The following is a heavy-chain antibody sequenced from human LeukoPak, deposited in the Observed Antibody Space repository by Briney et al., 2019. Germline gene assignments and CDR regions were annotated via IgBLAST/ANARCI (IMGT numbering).Heavy chain of an antibody. CDR2: ISSSSSYI. CDR1: GFTFSSYS. J-gene: IGHJ1*01. CDR3: AKVGIAVAGAGYFQH. D-gene: IGHD6-19*01. Sequence: GGSLRLSCAASGFTFSSYSMNWVRQAPGKGLEWVSSISSSSSYIYYADSVKGRFTISRDNSKNTLYLQMNSLRAEDTAVYYCAKVGIAVAGAGYFQHWGQGTLVTVSS. V-gene: IGHV3-21*04.